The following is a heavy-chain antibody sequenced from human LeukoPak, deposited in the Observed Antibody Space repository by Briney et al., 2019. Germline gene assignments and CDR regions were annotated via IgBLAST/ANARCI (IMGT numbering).Heavy chain of an antibody. CDR3: ASAGYSSSHLPNWFDP. J-gene: IGHJ5*02. D-gene: IGHD6-13*01. V-gene: IGHV1-18*01. CDR1: GYTFTSYG. CDR2: ISDSNNKT. Sequence: GASVKVSCKASGYTFTSYGLSWVRQAPGQGLEWMGWISDSNNKTNYAQNLQGRVTMTTDTSTSTAYMELRSLRSDDTAVYYCASAGYSSSHLPNWFDPWGQGTLVTVSS.